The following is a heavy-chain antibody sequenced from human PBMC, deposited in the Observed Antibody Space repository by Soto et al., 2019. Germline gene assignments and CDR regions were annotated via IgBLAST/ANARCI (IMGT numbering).Heavy chain of an antibody. D-gene: IGHD2-21*02. Sequence: QVQLQESGPGLGKPSQTLSLTCTVSGGSINRGGYYWTWIRQHPGKGLEWIGSVYYSGNTNYNPSLKSRVTIAVDTSKNQFSLKLSSVSAADTAVYYCARGAGGNFYFDYWGQGTLVTVSS. V-gene: IGHV4-31*03. CDR1: GGSINRGGYY. J-gene: IGHJ4*02. CDR2: VYYSGNT. CDR3: ARGAGGNFYFDY.